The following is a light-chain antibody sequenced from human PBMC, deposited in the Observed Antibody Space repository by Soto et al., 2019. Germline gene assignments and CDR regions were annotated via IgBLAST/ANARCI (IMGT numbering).Light chain of an antibody. CDR1: SSDIGAFDL. J-gene: IGLJ1*01. V-gene: IGLV2-14*01. CDR3: SSYTVTSTRL. CDR2: DFN. Sequence: QSALTQPASVSGSPGQSITISCTGTSSDIGAFDLVSWYQQHPGKAPKVIIYDFNIRPSGVSNRFSGSKSGNTASLTISGLQAEDEADYYCSSYTVTSTRLFGTGTKLTVL.